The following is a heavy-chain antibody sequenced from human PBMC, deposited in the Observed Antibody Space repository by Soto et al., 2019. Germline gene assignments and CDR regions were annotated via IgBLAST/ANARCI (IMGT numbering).Heavy chain of an antibody. D-gene: IGHD6-13*01. CDR3: ARGDGSSWYRDYYYMDV. J-gene: IGHJ6*03. CDR2: VYYSGST. V-gene: IGHV4-59*01. CDR1: GGSISSYY. Sequence: SETLSLTCTVSGGSISSYYWSWIRQPPGKGLEWIGYVYYSGSTNYNPSLKSRVTISVDTSKNQFSLKLSSVTAADTAVYYCARGDGSSWYRDYYYMDVWGKGTTVTVSS.